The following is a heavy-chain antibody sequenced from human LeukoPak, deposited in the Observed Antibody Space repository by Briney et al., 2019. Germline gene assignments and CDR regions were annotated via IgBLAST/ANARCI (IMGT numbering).Heavy chain of an antibody. D-gene: IGHD2-15*01. CDR3: ARDHGRCCSGGSCYFGGFFEY. CDR2: IKQDGSEK. V-gene: IGHV3-7*03. J-gene: IGHJ4*02. Sequence: PGGSLRLSCAASGFTFSNYWMSWVRQAPGKGLEWVANIKQDGSEKYYVDSVKGRFTISRDNAKNSLYLQMNSLRAEDTAVYYCARDHGRCCSGGSCYFGGFFEYWGQGTLGTVSS. CDR1: GFTFSNYW.